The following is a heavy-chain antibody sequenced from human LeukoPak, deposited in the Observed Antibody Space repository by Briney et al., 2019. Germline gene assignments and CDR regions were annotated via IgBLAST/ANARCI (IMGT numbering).Heavy chain of an antibody. D-gene: IGHD7-27*01. CDR3: ARHTGGWGSFDY. CDR2: IYYSGST. J-gene: IGHJ4*02. V-gene: IGHV4-59*08. Sequence: PSETLSLTCTVSGGSISSYYWSWIRQPPGQGLEWIGYIYYSGSTNYNPSLKSRVTISVDTSKNQFSLKLSSVTAADTAVYYCARHTGGWGSFDYWGQGTLVTVSS. CDR1: GGSISSYY.